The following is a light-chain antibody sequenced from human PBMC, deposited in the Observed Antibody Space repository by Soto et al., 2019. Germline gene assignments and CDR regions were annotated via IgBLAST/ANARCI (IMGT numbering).Light chain of an antibody. CDR3: SSYTSTTRL. Sequence: QSALTQPASVSGSPGQSITISCSGFDSDVGDYNYVSWYQQHAGKVPKLIIYEVTKRPLGVSNRFSGSKSGYTASLTISGLQTDDEADYYCSSYTSTTRLFGGGTKLTVL. CDR1: DSDVGDYNY. J-gene: IGLJ2*01. V-gene: IGLV2-14*01. CDR2: EVT.